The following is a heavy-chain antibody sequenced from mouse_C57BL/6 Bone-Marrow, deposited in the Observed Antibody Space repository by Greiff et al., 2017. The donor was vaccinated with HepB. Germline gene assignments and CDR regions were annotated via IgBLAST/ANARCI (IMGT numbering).Heavy chain of an antibody. D-gene: IGHD2-4*01. J-gene: IGHJ1*03. V-gene: IGHV1-52*01. CDR1: GYTFTSYW. CDR3: ARKLRPRYFDV. CDR2: IDPSDSET. Sequence: VQLQQPGAELVRPGSSVKLSCKASGYTFTSYWMHWVKQRPIQGLEWIGNIDPSDSETHYNQKFKDKATLTVDKSSSTAYMQLSSLTSEDSAVYYCARKLRPRYFDVWGTGTTVTVSS.